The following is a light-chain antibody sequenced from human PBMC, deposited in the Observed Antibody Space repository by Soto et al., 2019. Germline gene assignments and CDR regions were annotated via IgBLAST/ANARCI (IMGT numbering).Light chain of an antibody. Sequence: IVMTQSPATLSVSPGERATLSCRASQSVGTKLAWYQQTRGQAPRLLIYGASNRATGVPARFSGSVSGTEFTLTISSLQSEDVAVYYCQQYSSWLWTFGQGTKVEIK. CDR3: QQYSSWLWT. J-gene: IGKJ1*01. CDR2: GAS. V-gene: IGKV3-15*01. CDR1: QSVGTK.